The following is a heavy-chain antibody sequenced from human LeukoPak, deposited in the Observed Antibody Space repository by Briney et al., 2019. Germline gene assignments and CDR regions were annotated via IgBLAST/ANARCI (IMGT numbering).Heavy chain of an antibody. CDR2: IIPILGIA. D-gene: IGHD3-22*01. V-gene: IGHV1-69*04. J-gene: IGHJ4*02. Sequence: SVKVSCKASGGTFSSYAISWVRQAPGQGLEWMGRIIPILGIANYAQKFQGRVTITADKSTSTAYMELSSLRSEDTAVYYCARVGRYYYDSSGYYLEYWGQGTLVTVSS. CDR1: GGTFSSYA. CDR3: ARVGRYYYDSSGYYLEY.